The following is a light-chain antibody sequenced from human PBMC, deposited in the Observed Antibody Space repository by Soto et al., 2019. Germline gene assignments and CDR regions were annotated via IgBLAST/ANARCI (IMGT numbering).Light chain of an antibody. J-gene: IGKJ5*01. V-gene: IGKV3-15*01. Sequence: EIVMTQSPATLSVSPGERVTLSCRAGQSVSSNLAWYQQTPGQAPRLLIYDASTRATGIPARFSGGGSGTDFTLTISSMQSEDLAVYYCQQYNNWPPITFGQGTRLVIK. CDR3: QQYNNWPPIT. CDR2: DAS. CDR1: QSVSSN.